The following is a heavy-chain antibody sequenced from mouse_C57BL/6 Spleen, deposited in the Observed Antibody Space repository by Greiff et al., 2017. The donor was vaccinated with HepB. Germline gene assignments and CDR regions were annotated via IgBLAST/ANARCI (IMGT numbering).Heavy chain of an antibody. CDR1: GYAFSSSW. D-gene: IGHD3-2*02. CDR3: ARPAQAPWFAY. CDR2: IYPGDGDT. Sequence: QVQLQQSGPELVKPGASVKISCKASGYAFSSSWMNWVKQRPGKGLEWIGRIYPGDGDTNYNGKFKGKATLTAYKSYSTAYMPLISLTSEDSSVYFCARPAQAPWFAYWGQGTLVTVSA. J-gene: IGHJ3*01. V-gene: IGHV1-82*01.